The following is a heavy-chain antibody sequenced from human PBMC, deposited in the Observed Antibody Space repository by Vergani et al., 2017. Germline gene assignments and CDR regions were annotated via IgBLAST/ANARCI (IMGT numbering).Heavy chain of an antibody. Sequence: EVQLVESGGGLVQPGRSLRLSCAASGFTFDDYAMHWVRQAPGKGLEWVSGISWNSGSIGYADSVKGRFTISRDNAKNSLYLQMNSLRAEDTAVYYCARNGPSWLLPDYWGQGTLVTVSS. J-gene: IGHJ4*02. CDR3: ARNGPSWLLPDY. CDR2: ISWNSGSI. CDR1: GFTFDDYA. V-gene: IGHV3-9*01. D-gene: IGHD5-24*01.